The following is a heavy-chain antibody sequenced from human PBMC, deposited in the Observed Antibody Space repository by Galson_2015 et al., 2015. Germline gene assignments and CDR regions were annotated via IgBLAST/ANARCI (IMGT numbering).Heavy chain of an antibody. CDR3: ARGVRGALDY. J-gene: IGHJ4*02. CDR2: TYYRSKWYN. CDR1: GDSVSSNSAA. Sequence: CAISGDSVSSNSAAWNWVRQSPSRGLEWLGRTYYRSKWYNDYAVSVRSRIGINPDTSKNQLSLQLTSLTPEDTAVYHCARGVRGALDYWGQGTLVTVSS. V-gene: IGHV6-1*01. D-gene: IGHD3-10*01.